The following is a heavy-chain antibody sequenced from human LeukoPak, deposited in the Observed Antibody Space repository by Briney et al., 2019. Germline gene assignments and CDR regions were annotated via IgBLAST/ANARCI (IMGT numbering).Heavy chain of an antibody. V-gene: IGHV4-39*07. CDR2: ISYTGSI. Sequence: SETLSLTCTVSGGSISSSNYYWGWIRQPPGKGLEWIGSISYTGSIDYNPSLKSRVTISVDTSRNQFSLKLSSVTAADTAVYYCARATQWELLVDYWGQGTLVTVSS. J-gene: IGHJ4*02. D-gene: IGHD1-26*01. CDR1: GGSISSSNYY. CDR3: ARATQWELLVDY.